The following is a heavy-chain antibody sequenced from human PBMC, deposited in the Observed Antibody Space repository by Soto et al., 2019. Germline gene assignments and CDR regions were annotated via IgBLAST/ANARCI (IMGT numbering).Heavy chain of an antibody. CDR1: GFTFSSYE. V-gene: IGHV3-48*03. CDR3: ARAEDIVSGMDV. CDR2: ISSSGSTI. D-gene: IGHD2-15*01. Sequence: HPGGSLRLSCAASGFTFSSYEMNWVRQAPGKGLEWVSYISSSGSTIYYADSVKGRFTISRDNAKNSLYLQMNSLRAEDTAVYYCARAEDIVSGMDVWGQGTTVTVSS. J-gene: IGHJ6*02.